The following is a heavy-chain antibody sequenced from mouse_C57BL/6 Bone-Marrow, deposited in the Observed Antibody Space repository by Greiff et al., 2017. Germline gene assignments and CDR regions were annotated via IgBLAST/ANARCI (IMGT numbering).Heavy chain of an antibody. J-gene: IGHJ3*01. CDR3: ARGRNSWVAY. CDR1: GFHIQHTY. Sequence: VHVKQSVAELVRPGASVKLSCPASGFHIQHTYMHWVKQRPDQGLEWIGRIDPANGTTKYAPKVQGKAPLTAAPSSTTAYLQLSSLTSEDTALYYCARGRNSWVAYWGQGTRVTVAA. V-gene: IGHV14-3*01. CDR2: IDPANGTT.